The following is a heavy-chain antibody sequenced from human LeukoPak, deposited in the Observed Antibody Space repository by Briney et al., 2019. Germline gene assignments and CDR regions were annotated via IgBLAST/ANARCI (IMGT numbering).Heavy chain of an antibody. CDR3: ARLGHNDYGDYSEWFDP. J-gene: IGHJ5*02. CDR1: GGSFSGYY. V-gene: IGHV4-34*01. CDR2: INHSGST. Sequence: PSETLSLTCAVYGGSFSGYYWSWIRQPPGKGLEWIGEINHSGSTNYNPSLKSRVTISVDTSKNQFSLKLSSVTAADTAVYYCARLGHNDYGDYSEWFDPWGQGTLVTVSS. D-gene: IGHD4-17*01.